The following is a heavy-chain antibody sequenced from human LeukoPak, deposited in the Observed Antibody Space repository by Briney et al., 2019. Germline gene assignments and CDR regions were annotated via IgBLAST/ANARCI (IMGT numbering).Heavy chain of an antibody. D-gene: IGHD2-21*02. CDR2: INQDGRKE. CDR3: ARDTSPYCGDDCYFDASDL. J-gene: IGHJ3*01. Sequence: PGGSLRLSCVASEFTFGRYWMTWVRQAPGKGLEWVANINQDGRKEHYVDSVKGRFTISRDNAKNFLYLQMNSLRAEDTAVYFCARDTSPYCGDDCYFDASDLWGQGTMVTVSS. V-gene: IGHV3-7*03. CDR1: EFTFGRYW.